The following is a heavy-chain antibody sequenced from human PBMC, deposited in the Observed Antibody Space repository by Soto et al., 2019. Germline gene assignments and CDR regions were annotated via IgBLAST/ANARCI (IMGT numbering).Heavy chain of an antibody. D-gene: IGHD6-19*01. J-gene: IGHJ5*02. CDR3: ARPGYSSGAQNWFDP. Sequence: PSETLSLTCAVYGGSFSGYYWSWIRQPPGKGLEWIGEINHSGSTNYNPSLKSRVTISVDTSKNQFSLKLSFVTAADTAVYYCARPGYSSGAQNWFDPWGQGTLVTVSS. V-gene: IGHV4-34*01. CDR1: GGSFSGYY. CDR2: INHSGST.